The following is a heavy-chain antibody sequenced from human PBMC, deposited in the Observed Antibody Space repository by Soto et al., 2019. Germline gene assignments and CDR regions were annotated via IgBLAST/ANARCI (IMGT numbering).Heavy chain of an antibody. D-gene: IGHD3-3*01. CDR3: ARVITIFGRVPDAFDI. CDR2: IKQDGSEK. V-gene: IGHV3-7*03. J-gene: IGHJ3*02. CDR1: GFTFSSYW. Sequence: EVQLVESGGGLVQPGGFLRLSCAASGFTFSSYWMSWVRQAPGKGLEWVANIKQDGSEKYYVDSVKGRFTISRDNAKNSLYLQMNSLRAEDTAVYYCARVITIFGRVPDAFDIWGQGTMVTVSS.